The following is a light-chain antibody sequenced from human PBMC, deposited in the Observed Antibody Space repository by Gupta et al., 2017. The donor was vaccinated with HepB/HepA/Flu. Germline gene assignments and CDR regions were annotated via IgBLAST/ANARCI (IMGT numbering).Light chain of an antibody. CDR2: KDR. CDR1: ALPKQY. Sequence: SYELTQPPSVSVSPGQTARITCSGDALPKQYAYWYQQKPDQAPVLVMYKDRERPTVAPDRFSSSCSATTVTLTIVEAQAEDEADYYYQSADSSGTVFGGGTKLTVL. J-gene: IGLJ3*02. CDR3: QSADSSGTV. V-gene: IGLV3-25*03.